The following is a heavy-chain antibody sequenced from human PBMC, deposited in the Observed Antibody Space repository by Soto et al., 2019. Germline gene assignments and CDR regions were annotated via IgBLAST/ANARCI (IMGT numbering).Heavy chain of an antibody. Sequence: EVQLVESGGDLVQPGGSLRPSCAASGFTFSTYWRHWVRQAPGKGLLWVSRIKTDGTYATYADSVKGRFTISRDNAKNTLYLQMNSLRVEDAAVYYCAAGGSGYYANWGQGTLVTVSS. J-gene: IGHJ4*02. CDR1: GFTFSTYW. D-gene: IGHD3-22*01. CDR2: IKTDGTYA. CDR3: AAGGSGYYAN. V-gene: IGHV3-74*01.